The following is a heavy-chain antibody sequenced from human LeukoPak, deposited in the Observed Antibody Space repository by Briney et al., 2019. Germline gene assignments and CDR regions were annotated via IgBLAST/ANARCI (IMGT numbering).Heavy chain of an antibody. CDR1: GGSFSGYY. CDR2: INHSGST. Sequence: PSETLSLTCAVYGGSFSGYYWSWIRQPPGKGLEWIGEINHSGSTNYNPSLKSRVTISVDTSKNQFSLKLSSVTAADTAVYYCARAESSAALDYWGQGTLVTVSS. CDR3: ARAESSAALDY. J-gene: IGHJ4*02. V-gene: IGHV4-34*01.